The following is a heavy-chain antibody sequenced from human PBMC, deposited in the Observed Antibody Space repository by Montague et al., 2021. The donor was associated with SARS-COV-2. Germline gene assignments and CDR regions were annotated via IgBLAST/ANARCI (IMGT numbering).Heavy chain of an antibody. V-gene: IGHV4-59*08. CDR2: IYYTGST. J-gene: IGHJ6*02. CDR1: GGSISRSY. D-gene: IGHD2-8*01. Sequence: SETLSLTCTVSGGSISRSYCSWIRQPPGKGLEWIGYIYYTGSTXXXPSXXXRVTISVDTSKNQLSLKLISVTAADTAVYFCARHMSDCSKGICHTYYYYGWDVWGQGTTVTVSS. CDR3: ARHMSDCSKGICHTYYYYGWDV.